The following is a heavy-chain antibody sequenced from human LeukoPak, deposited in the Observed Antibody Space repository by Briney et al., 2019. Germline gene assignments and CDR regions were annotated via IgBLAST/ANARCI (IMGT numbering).Heavy chain of an antibody. J-gene: IGHJ4*02. CDR3: AKVQYYDILTASDC. CDR1: GFTFSSYG. D-gene: IGHD3-9*01. V-gene: IGHV3-30*02. CDR2: IRSDETIE. Sequence: QPGGSLRLSCAASGFTFSSYGMHWVRQAPGKGLEWVAFIRSDETIEYYAVSVKGRFTISRDNSKNTLYLQMNSLRAEDTAVYYCAKVQYYDILTASDCWGQGTLVTVSS.